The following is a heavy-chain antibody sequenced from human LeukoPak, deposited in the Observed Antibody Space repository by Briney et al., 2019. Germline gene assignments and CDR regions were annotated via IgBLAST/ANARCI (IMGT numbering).Heavy chain of an antibody. CDR2: ISGSGGST. CDR1: GFTFSSYA. CDR3: AKGGSVDYYYYMDV. J-gene: IGHJ6*03. V-gene: IGHV3-23*01. D-gene: IGHD6-25*01. Sequence: GGSLRLSCVASGFTFSSYAMSWVRQAPGKGLEWVSAISGSGGSTYYADSVKGRFTISRDNSKNTLYLQMNSLRAEDTAVYYCAKGGSVDYYYYMDVWGKGTTVTVSS.